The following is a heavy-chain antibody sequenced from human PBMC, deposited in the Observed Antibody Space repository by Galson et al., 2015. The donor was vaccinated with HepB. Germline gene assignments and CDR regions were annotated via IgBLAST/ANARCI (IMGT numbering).Heavy chain of an antibody. CDR1: GFSLRTSGVG. D-gene: IGHD3-9*01. Sequence: PALVKPTQTLTLTCTFSGFSLRTSGVGVGWIRQPPGKALEWLALIYWDDDKRYSPSLKSRLTITKDTSKNQVVLTMTNMDPVGTATYYCAHRLDRIKKLRYFDWHSSLGFDYWGQGTLVTVSS. J-gene: IGHJ4*02. V-gene: IGHV2-5*02. CDR2: IYWDDDK. CDR3: AHRLDRIKKLRYFDWHSSLGFDY.